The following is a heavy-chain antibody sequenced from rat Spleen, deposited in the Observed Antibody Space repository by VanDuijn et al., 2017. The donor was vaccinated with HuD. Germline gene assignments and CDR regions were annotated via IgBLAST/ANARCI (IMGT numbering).Heavy chain of an antibody. CDR2: INSAGNT. D-gene: IGHD1-12*01. Sequence: EVQLQESGPGLVKPSQSLSLTCSVTDHSITNGYRWNWIRKFPGNKLEWMGYINSAGNTLYNPSLKSRISITRDTSKNQFFLQVNSVTTEDTATYYCARYRDSYGHVGIFDNWGQGVMVTVSS. V-gene: IGHV3-3*01. J-gene: IGHJ2*01. CDR3: ARYRDSYGHVGIFDN. CDR1: DHSITNGYR.